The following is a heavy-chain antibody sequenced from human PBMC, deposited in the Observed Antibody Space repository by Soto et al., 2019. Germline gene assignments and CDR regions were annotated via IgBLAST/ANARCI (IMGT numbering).Heavy chain of an antibody. D-gene: IGHD5-18*01. Sequence: LRLSCAASGFTFSSYAMHWVRQAPGKGLEWVAVISYDGSNKYYADSVKGRFTISRDNSKNTLYLQMNSLRAEDTAVYYCASVRGDETWIQLSTVDYWGQGTLVTVSS. CDR2: ISYDGSNK. CDR1: GFTFSSYA. J-gene: IGHJ4*02. V-gene: IGHV3-30-3*01. CDR3: ASVRGDETWIQLSTVDY.